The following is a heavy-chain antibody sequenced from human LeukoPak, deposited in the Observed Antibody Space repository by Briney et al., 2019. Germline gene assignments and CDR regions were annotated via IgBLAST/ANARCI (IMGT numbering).Heavy chain of an antibody. V-gene: IGHV4-59*01. J-gene: IGHJ4*02. Sequence: SETLSLTCTGPGVSISSYYWSWIRQPPEKEREGIGYIYNSVSNNDNPSLNSRVTLSVNTSSNQHALKLSSVTAADTDVYYCARAGSGYSFDYWGQGTLVTVSS. D-gene: IGHD3-3*01. CDR1: GVSISSYY. CDR3: ARAGSGYSFDY. CDR2: IYNSVSN.